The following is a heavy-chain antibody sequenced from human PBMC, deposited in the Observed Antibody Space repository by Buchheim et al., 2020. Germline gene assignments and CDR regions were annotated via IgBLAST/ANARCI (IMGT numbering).Heavy chain of an antibody. CDR2: ISHDGNKE. Sequence: QVQLVESGGGVVQPGRSPRLSCAASGFTFSNFGMHWVRQAPGKGLEWVAAISHDGNKEYYADSVKGRFTISRDSSRDTVYLQMSGLRAEDTAIYFCARGYSRGYFGSWGQGT. J-gene: IGHJ4*02. D-gene: IGHD5-18*01. CDR1: GFTFSNFG. V-gene: IGHV3-30*03. CDR3: ARGYSRGYFGS.